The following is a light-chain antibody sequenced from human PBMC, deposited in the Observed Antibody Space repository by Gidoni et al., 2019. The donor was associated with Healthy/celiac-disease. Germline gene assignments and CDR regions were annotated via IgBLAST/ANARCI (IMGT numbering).Light chain of an antibody. Sequence: DNQMTQSPSSLSASVGDRVTLTCRASQSISSYLNWYQQKPGKAPKLLIYAASSLPSGVPSRFSGSGSGTDFTLTISSLQPEDFATYYCQQSYSTPRTFGQGTKVEIK. CDR1: QSISSY. J-gene: IGKJ1*01. CDR3: QQSYSTPRT. V-gene: IGKV1-39*01. CDR2: AAS.